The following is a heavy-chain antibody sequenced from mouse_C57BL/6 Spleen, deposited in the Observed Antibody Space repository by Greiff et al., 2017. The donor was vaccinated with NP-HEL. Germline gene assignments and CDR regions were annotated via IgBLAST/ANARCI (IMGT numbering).Heavy chain of an antibody. D-gene: IGHD2-3*01. J-gene: IGHJ1*03. CDR1: GYAFSSYW. CDR3: ARDDGYQYWYFDV. Sequence: QVQLQQSGAELVKPGASVKISCKASGYAFSSYWMNWVKQRPGKGLEWIGQIYPGDGDTNYNGKFKGKATLTADKSSSTAYMQLSSLTSEDSAVYFCARDDGYQYWYFDVWGTGTTVTVSS. V-gene: IGHV1-80*01. CDR2: IYPGDGDT.